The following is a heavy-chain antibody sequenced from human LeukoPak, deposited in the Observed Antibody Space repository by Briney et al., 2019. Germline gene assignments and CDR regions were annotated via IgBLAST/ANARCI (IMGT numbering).Heavy chain of an antibody. Sequence: ASVKVSCKASGYTFTSYDINGVRQATGQGLEWMGWMNPNSGNTGYAQKFQGRVTMTRNTSISTAYMELSSLRSEDTAGYYCAADSRRTYYDFWSGYWYAFDIWGQGTMVTVSS. CDR3: AADSRRTYYDFWSGYWYAFDI. V-gene: IGHV1-8*01. CDR2: MNPNSGNT. CDR1: GYTFTSYD. J-gene: IGHJ3*02. D-gene: IGHD3-3*01.